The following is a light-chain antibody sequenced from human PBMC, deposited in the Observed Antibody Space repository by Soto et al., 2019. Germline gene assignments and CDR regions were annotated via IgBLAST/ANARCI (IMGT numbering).Light chain of an antibody. CDR3: SSYAGGNNLV. Sequence: QSALTQPPSASGSPGQSVTISCTGTSSDVGGYNFVSWYQQHPGKAPKLMIYEVSKRHSGVPDRFSGSKSGNTASLTVSGLQAEDEDDYYCSSYAGGNNLVFGGGTQLTVL. CDR2: EVS. CDR1: SSDVGGYNF. J-gene: IGLJ2*01. V-gene: IGLV2-8*01.